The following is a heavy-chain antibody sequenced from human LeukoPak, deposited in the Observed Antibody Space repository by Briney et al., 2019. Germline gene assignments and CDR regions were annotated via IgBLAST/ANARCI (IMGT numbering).Heavy chain of an antibody. V-gene: IGHV4-59*01. Sequence: SETLSLTCTVSGGSISSYYWSWIRQPAGKGLEWIGYIYYSGSTNYNPSLKSRVTISVDTSKNQFSLKLSSVTAADTAVYYCARDPFEAPGAFDIWGQGTMVTVSS. J-gene: IGHJ3*02. CDR1: GGSISSYY. CDR2: IYYSGST. CDR3: ARDPFEAPGAFDI.